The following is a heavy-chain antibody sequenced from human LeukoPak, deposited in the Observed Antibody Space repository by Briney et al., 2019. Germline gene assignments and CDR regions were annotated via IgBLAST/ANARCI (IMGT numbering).Heavy chain of an antibody. Sequence: GVSLRLSCAASGFTVSSYDMHWVRQATGEGLEWVSAIGTAGDTYYPGSVKGRFTISRENAKNSLYLQMNSLRAGDTAVYYCARAFGGVIANWGQGTLVTVSS. V-gene: IGHV3-13*01. CDR2: IGTAGDT. J-gene: IGHJ4*02. D-gene: IGHD3-16*02. CDR3: ARAFGGVIAN. CDR1: GFTVSSYD.